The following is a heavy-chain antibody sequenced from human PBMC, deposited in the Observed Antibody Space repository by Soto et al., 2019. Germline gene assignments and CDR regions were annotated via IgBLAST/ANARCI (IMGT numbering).Heavy chain of an antibody. CDR1: GFTFSDYA. D-gene: IGHD6-19*01. CDR2: VSHDGRNT. Sequence: GGSLRLSCAASGFTFSDYAMHRVLQAPGKGLEWVAVVSHDGRNTHYADSVKGRFTISRDSSKNTVSLEMTSLRAEDTAVYYCAKGGRQWLVTSDFNYWGQGALVTVSS. J-gene: IGHJ4*02. V-gene: IGHV3-30*18. CDR3: AKGGRQWLVTSDFNY.